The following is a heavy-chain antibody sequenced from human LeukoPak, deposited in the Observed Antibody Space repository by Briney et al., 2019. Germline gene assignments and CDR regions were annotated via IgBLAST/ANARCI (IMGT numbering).Heavy chain of an antibody. CDR3: ARDHRAVVPAAIAPGFYWFDP. Sequence: ASVKVSCKASGGTFSSYAISWVRQAPGQGLEWMGGIIPILGTANYAQKFQGRVTITADESTSTAYMELSSLRSEDTAVYYCARDHRAVVPAAIAPGFYWFDPWGQGTLVTVSS. CDR2: IIPILGTA. J-gene: IGHJ5*02. V-gene: IGHV1-69*13. D-gene: IGHD2-2*02. CDR1: GGTFSSYA.